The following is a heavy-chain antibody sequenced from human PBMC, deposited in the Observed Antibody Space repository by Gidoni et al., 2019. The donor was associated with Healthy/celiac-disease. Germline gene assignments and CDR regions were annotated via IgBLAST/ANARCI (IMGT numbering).Heavy chain of an antibody. J-gene: IGHJ6*02. CDR3: ARDAVRYCSSTSCPVNGMDV. D-gene: IGHD2-2*01. CDR2: IWYDGSNK. Sequence: QVHLVESGGGVVQPGRSLILSCSASVFPFSSYGMHWVRQAPGKGLEWVAVIWYDGSNKYYADSVKGRFTISRDNSKNTLYLQMNSLRAEDTAVYYCARDAVRYCSSTSCPVNGMDVWGQGTTVTVSS. V-gene: IGHV3-33*01. CDR1: VFPFSSYG.